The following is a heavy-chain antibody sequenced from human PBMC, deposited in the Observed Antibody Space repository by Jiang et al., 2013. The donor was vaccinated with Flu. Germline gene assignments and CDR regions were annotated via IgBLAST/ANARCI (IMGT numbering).Heavy chain of an antibody. V-gene: IGHV4-39*07. J-gene: IGHJ4*02. CDR3: ARDEFSSGWYEGDY. D-gene: IGHD6-19*01. Sequence: KSRVTISVDTSKNQFSLKLSSVTAADTAVYYCARDEFSSGWYEGDYWGQGTLVTVSS.